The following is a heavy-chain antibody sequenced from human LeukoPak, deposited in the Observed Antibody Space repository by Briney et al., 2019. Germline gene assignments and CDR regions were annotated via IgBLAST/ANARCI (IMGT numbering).Heavy chain of an antibody. Sequence: PGGSLRLSCAASEFTFSSYGMHWVRQAPGKGLEWVAVIWYDGSNKYYADSVKGRFTISRDNSKNTLYLQMNSLRAEDTAVYYCAKDWGPEQQLDALNFDYWGQGTLVTVSS. V-gene: IGHV3-33*06. J-gene: IGHJ4*02. CDR3: AKDWGPEQQLDALNFDY. CDR1: EFTFSSYG. D-gene: IGHD6-13*01. CDR2: IWYDGSNK.